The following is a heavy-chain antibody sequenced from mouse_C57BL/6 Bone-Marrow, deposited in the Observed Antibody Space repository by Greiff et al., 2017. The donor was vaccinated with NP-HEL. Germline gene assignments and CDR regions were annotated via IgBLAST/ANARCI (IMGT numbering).Heavy chain of an antibody. Sequence: VKVVESGAELVKPGASVKISCKASGYAFSSYWMNWVKQRPGKGLEWIGQLYPGDGDTNYNGKFKGKATLTADKSSSTAYMQLSSLTSEDSAVYFCARYYGSSYYFDYWGQGTTLTVSS. CDR2: LYPGDGDT. J-gene: IGHJ2*01. V-gene: IGHV1-80*01. CDR3: ARYYGSSYYFDY. D-gene: IGHD1-1*01. CDR1: GYAFSSYW.